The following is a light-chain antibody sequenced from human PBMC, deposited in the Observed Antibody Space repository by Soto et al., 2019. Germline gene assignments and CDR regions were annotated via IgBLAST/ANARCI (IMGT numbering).Light chain of an antibody. V-gene: IGKV3-20*01. CDR3: HQYGTSPWT. CDR1: QTVRVSPSVGGSY. Sequence: EIVLSQSPGTLSLSPGERATLSCRASQTVRVSPSVGGSYLAWYQQKPGQAPRLLIYGASRRATGIPDRFSVSGSGTDFTLTISRLEPEDFAVYYCHQYGTSPWTFGQGTKVEIK. J-gene: IGKJ1*01. CDR2: GAS.